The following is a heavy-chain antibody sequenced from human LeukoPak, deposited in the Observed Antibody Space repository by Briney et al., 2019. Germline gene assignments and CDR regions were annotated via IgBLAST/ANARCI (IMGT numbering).Heavy chain of an antibody. CDR2: MNYSGST. Sequence: SETLSLTCTISGDSINNYDWSWIRQPRGKGLEFIAYMNYSGSTNYNPSLKSRVTISVDMSKNQFSMKLNSVTAADTAVYYCAKTSYYDILTGSNWFDPWGQGTLVTVSS. D-gene: IGHD3-9*01. V-gene: IGHV4-59*01. CDR3: AKTSYYDILTGSNWFDP. J-gene: IGHJ5*02. CDR1: GDSINNYD.